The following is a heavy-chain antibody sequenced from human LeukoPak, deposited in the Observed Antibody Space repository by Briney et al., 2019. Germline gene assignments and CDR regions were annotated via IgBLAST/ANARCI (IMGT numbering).Heavy chain of an antibody. J-gene: IGHJ5*02. CDR1: GGSISSYY. Sequence: SETLSLTCTVSGGSISSYYWSWIRQPPGKGLEWIGYIYYSGSTNYNPSLKSRVTISVDTSKNQLSLKLSSVTAADTAVYYCARDQGSGWQNWFDPWGQGTLVTVSS. V-gene: IGHV4-59*01. CDR3: ARDQGSGWQNWFDP. CDR2: IYYSGST. D-gene: IGHD6-19*01.